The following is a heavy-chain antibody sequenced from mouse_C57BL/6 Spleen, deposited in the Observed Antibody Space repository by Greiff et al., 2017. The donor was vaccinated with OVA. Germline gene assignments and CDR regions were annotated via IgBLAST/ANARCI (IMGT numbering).Heavy chain of an antibody. D-gene: IGHD1-1*01. J-gene: IGHJ1*03. CDR1: GYTFTSYW. CDR2: IDPSDSYT. CDR3: ARGGSSYGYFDV. V-gene: IGHV1-69*01. Sequence: QVQLQQPGAELVMPGASVKLSCKASGYTFTSYWMHWVKQRPGQGLEWIGEIDPSDSYTNYNQQFKGKSTLTVDKSSSTAYMQLSRLTSEDSAVYYCARGGSSYGYFDVWGTGTTVTVSS.